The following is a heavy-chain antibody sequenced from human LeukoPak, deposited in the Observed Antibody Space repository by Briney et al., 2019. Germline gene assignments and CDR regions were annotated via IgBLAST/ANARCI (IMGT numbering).Heavy chain of an antibody. V-gene: IGHV4-39*07. Sequence: SETLSLTCTVSGGSISSSSYYWGWIRQPPGKGLEWIGSIYYSGSTYYNPSLKSRVTISVDTSKNQFSLKLSSVTAADTAVYYCARGPTSGNRGRREAAFDYWGQGTLVTVSS. CDR3: ARGPTSGNRGRREAAFDY. CDR2: IYYSGST. CDR1: GGSISSSSYY. D-gene: IGHD1-14*01. J-gene: IGHJ4*02.